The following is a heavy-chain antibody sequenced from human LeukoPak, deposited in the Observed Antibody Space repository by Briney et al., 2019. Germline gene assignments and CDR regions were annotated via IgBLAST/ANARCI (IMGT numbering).Heavy chain of an antibody. CDR2: IRYDGSNK. CDR3: AKRGPNLIDY. J-gene: IGHJ4*02. D-gene: IGHD4/OR15-4a*01. CDR1: GFTFSSYG. Sequence: GGSLRLSCAASGFTFSSYGMHWVRQAPGKGLEWVAFIRYDGSNKYYADSVKGRFTISRDNSKNTLYLQRNSLRAEDTAVYYCAKRGPNLIDYWGQGTLVTVSS. V-gene: IGHV3-30*02.